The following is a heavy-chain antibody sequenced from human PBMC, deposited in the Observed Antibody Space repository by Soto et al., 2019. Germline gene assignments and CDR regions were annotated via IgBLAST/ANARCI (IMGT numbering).Heavy chain of an antibody. CDR2: ISGSGEMT. Sequence: GGSLRLSCAASGFTFRGDAMSWVRQAPGKGLEWVSSISGSGEMTHYAESVKGRFTISRDNSKNTLYLQMESLRAEDTALYYCARYEMTYNWNDWGQGTLVTVSS. CDR1: GFTFRGDA. D-gene: IGHD1-1*01. J-gene: IGHJ4*02. V-gene: IGHV3-23*01. CDR3: ARYEMTYNWND.